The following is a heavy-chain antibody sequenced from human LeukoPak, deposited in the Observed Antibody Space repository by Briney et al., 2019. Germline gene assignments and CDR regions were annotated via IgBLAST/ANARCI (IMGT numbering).Heavy chain of an antibody. CDR2: ISTTSDYI. D-gene: IGHD1-1*01. CDR3: ARGGIWSQGFDD. Sequence: PGGSLRLSCAASGFTFSSYSMNWVRQAPGKGLEWVASISTTSDYIYYEDSLKGRLAISRDNAKNSLYLQMNSLRAEDTAVYYCARGGIWSQGFDDWGQGTLVTVSS. V-gene: IGHV3-21*01. CDR1: GFTFSSYS. J-gene: IGHJ4*02.